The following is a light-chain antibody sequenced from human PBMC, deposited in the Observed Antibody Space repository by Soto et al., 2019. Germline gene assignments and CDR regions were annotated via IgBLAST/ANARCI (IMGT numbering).Light chain of an antibody. J-gene: IGLJ2*01. V-gene: IGLV1-40*01. CDR3: QSYDSSLSGVV. CDR1: SSNIGAGYD. CDR2: GNS. Sequence: QSVLTQPPSVSGAPGQRVTISGTGGSSNIGAGYDVHWYQQLPGTAPKLLIYGNSNRPSGVPDRFSGSKSGTSASLAITGLQAEDEADYYCQSYDSSLSGVVFGGGTQLTVL.